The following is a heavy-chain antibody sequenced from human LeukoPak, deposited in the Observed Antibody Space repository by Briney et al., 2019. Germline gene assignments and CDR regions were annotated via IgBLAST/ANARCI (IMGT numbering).Heavy chain of an antibody. Sequence: SETLSLTCAVYGGSFSGYYWSWIRQPPGKGLEWIGEINHSGSTNYNPSLKSRVTISVDTSKNQFSLKLSSVTAADTAVYYCARGGDIVVEPAAPRGYNWFDPWGQGTLVTVSS. V-gene: IGHV4-34*01. CDR1: GGSFSGYY. CDR3: ARGGDIVVEPAAPRGYNWFDP. CDR2: INHSGST. J-gene: IGHJ5*02. D-gene: IGHD2-2*01.